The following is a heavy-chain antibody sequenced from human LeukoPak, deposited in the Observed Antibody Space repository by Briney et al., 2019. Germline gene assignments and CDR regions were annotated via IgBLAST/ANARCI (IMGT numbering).Heavy chain of an antibody. CDR2: IKQDGSEK. V-gene: IGHV3-7*01. CDR3: ARDWCSGGNCDSIDY. CDR1: GFTFSSYW. J-gene: IGHJ4*02. D-gene: IGHD2-15*01. Sequence: PGGSLRLSCAASGFTFSSYWMTWVRQAPGKGLEWVANIKQDGSEKNYVDSVKGRFTISRDNAKNSLYLQMDSLRVEDTAVYYCARDWCSGGNCDSIDYWGQGTLVTVSS.